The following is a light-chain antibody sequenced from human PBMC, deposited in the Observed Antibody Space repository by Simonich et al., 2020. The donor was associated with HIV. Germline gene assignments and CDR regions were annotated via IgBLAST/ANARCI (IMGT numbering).Light chain of an antibody. J-gene: IGKJ4*01. Sequence: EIVMTQSPATLSVSPGERATLSCRASHSVSSNLAWHQQKPGQAPRLLIYGASTRATGIPARFIGSGSGTEFTLTISSLEPEDFAVYYCQQRSNWPSTFGGGTKVEIK. CDR3: QQRSNWPST. CDR1: HSVSSN. V-gene: IGKV3-15*01. CDR2: GAS.